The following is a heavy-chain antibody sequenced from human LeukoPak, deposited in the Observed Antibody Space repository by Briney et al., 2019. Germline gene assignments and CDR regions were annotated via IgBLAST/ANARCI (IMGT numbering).Heavy chain of an antibody. J-gene: IGHJ6*03. CDR2: IYYSGST. CDR3: ARGPYYYDSSGYYYYMDV. V-gene: IGHV4-39*01. D-gene: IGHD3-22*01. Sequence: SETLSLTCTVSGGSISSSSYYWGWIRQPPGKGLEWIASIYYSGSTYYNPSLKSRVTISVDTSKNQFSLKLSSVTAADTAVYYCARGPYYYDSSGYYYYMDVWGKGTTVTVSS. CDR1: GGSISSSSYY.